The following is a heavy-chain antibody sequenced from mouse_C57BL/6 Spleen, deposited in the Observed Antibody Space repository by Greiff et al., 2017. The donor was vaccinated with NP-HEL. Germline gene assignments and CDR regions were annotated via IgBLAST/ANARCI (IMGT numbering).Heavy chain of an antibody. CDR2: IWSGGST. Sequence: VQVVESGPGLVQPSQSLSITCTVSGFSLTSYGVHWVRQSPGKGLEWLGVIWSGGSTDYNAAFISRLSISKDNSKSQVFFKMNSLQADDTAIYYCARNRGYDEGYYAMDYWGQGTSVTVSS. V-gene: IGHV2-2*01. J-gene: IGHJ4*01. CDR3: ARNRGYDEGYYAMDY. D-gene: IGHD2-2*01. CDR1: GFSLTSYG.